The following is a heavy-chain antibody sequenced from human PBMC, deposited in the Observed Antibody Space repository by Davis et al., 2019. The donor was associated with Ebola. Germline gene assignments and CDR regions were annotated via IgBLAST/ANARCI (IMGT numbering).Heavy chain of an antibody. CDR1: GGSFSGYY. D-gene: IGHD3-9*01. V-gene: IGHV4-34*01. J-gene: IGHJ5*02. CDR2: INHSGGT. Sequence: PGGSLRLSCAVYGGSFSGYYWSWIRQPPGKGLEWIGEINHSGGTDYNPSLKSRVTILVDTSKNQFSLKLNSVTAADTAVYYCARAGTPVLRYAGWFDPWGQGTLVTVSS. CDR3: ARAGTPVLRYAGWFDP.